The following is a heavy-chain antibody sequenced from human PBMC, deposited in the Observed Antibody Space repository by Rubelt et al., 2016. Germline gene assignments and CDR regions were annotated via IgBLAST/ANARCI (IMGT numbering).Heavy chain of an antibody. CDR2: ISAHNGNT. CDR1: GYTFTDSG. Sequence: QVQLVQSGAEVKKPGASVKVSCKVSGYTFTDSGVSWVRQAPGQGLEWMGWISAHNGNTNYAQKLQGRVTMTTDASTNTAYMELRSLRTDETAVYYCVRDANYRPDVWGQGTMVTVSS. CDR3: VRDANYRPDV. J-gene: IGHJ3*01. V-gene: IGHV1-18*01. D-gene: IGHD4/OR15-4a*01.